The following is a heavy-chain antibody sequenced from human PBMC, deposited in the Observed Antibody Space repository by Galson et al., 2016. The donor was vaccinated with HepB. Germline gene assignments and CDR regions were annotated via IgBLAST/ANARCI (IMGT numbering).Heavy chain of an antibody. J-gene: IGHJ4*02. CDR3: ARKGDSSGCFDY. CDR1: GDSVSSNSAA. D-gene: IGHD6-19*01. CDR2: TYYRSKWYN. Sequence: CAISGDSVSSNSAAWNWIRQSPSRGLEWLGRTYYRSKWYNDYAVSVKSRITINPDTSKNQSSLQLNTVTPEDTAVYCCARKGDSSGCFDYWGQGTLVTVSS. V-gene: IGHV6-1*01.